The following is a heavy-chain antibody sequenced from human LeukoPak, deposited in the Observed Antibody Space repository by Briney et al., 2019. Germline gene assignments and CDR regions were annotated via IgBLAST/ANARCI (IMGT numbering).Heavy chain of an antibody. CDR1: GYSFTSYW. J-gene: IGHJ3*02. CDR3: ARLDGYYDSSGYYPRGAFDI. Sequence: GESLKISCKGSGYSFTSYWIGWVRQMPGKGLEWMGIIYPGDSDTRYSPSFQGQVTISADKSISTAYLQWSSLEASDTAMYYCARLDGYYDSSGYYPRGAFDIWGQGTMVTVSS. V-gene: IGHV5-51*01. CDR2: IYPGDSDT. D-gene: IGHD3-22*01.